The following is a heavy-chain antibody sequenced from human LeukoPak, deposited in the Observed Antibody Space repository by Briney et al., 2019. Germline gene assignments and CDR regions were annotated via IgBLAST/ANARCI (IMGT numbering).Heavy chain of an antibody. CDR3: ARSLRLGELSPTPGY. D-gene: IGHD3-16*02. Sequence: SETLSLTCTVSGGSISSYYWSWIRQPPGKGLEWIGYIYYSGSTNYNPSLKSRVTISVDTSKNQFSLKLSSVTAADTAVYYCARSLRLGELSPTPGYWGQGTLVTVSS. V-gene: IGHV4-59*01. CDR1: GGSISSYY. CDR2: IYYSGST. J-gene: IGHJ4*02.